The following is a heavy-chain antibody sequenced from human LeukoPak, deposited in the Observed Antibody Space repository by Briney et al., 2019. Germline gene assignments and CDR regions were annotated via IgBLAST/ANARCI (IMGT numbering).Heavy chain of an antibody. CDR2: IYLVGSA. Sequence: PSETLSLTCSVSGGAIHSYYWSWIRQPPGKGLEWIGYIYLVGSANYNPSLKSRVTISLDKSRKQVSLNLNSVTAADTAVYYCARTSASYYYYMDVWGKGTAVTISS. V-gene: IGHV4-59*01. D-gene: IGHD3-3*01. CDR3: ARTSASYYYYMDV. J-gene: IGHJ6*03. CDR1: GGAIHSYY.